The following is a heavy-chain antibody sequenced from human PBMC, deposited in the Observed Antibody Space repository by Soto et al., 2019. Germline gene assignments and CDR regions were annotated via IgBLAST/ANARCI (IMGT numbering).Heavy chain of an antibody. CDR2: IRSKANSYAT. V-gene: IGHV3-73*02. Sequence: EVQLVESGGGLVQPGGSLKLSCAASGFTFSGSAMHWVRQASGKGLEWVGRIRSKANSYATAYAASVKGRFTISRDDSKNTAYLQMNSLKTEDTAVYYCTSPSIAAPWAWYFDLWGRGTLVTVSS. J-gene: IGHJ2*01. CDR3: TSPSIAAPWAWYFDL. D-gene: IGHD6-6*01. CDR1: GFTFSGSA.